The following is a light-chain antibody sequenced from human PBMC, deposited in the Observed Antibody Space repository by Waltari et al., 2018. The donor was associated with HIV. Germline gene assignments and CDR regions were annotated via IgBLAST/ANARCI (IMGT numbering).Light chain of an antibody. CDR3: SSYKSKTPHYA. Sequence: QSALTQPASVSGSPGQSITISCTGTGSDIGVHKYVSWYQHHPGKAPKLIIYEVSNRPSGVSDRFSGSKSGNTASLTISGLQAEDEGDYYCSSYKSKTPHYASGTGTKVSVL. J-gene: IGLJ1*01. CDR1: GSDIGVHKY. V-gene: IGLV2-14*01. CDR2: EVS.